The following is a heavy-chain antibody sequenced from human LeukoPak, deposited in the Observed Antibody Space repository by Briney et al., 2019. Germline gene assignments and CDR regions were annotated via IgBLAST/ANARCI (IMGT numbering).Heavy chain of an antibody. D-gene: IGHD3-3*01. Sequence: SETLSLTCNVSGGSIHNYYWHWIRQPAGKGLEWVGRVYTSGTTIYNPSLKSRATMSADASKNLLSLIVTSVSAADTAVYYCTRGGNIFWSGNYDYFDFWGQGTEVIVSS. J-gene: IGHJ4*02. CDR3: TRGGNIFWSGNYDYFDF. CDR1: GGSIHNYY. CDR2: VYTSGTT. V-gene: IGHV4-4*07.